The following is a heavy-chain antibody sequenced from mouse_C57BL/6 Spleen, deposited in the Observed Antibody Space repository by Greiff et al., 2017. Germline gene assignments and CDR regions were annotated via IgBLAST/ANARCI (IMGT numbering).Heavy chain of an antibody. CDR1: GFSLTSYA. V-gene: IGHV2-9-1*01. CDR3: SRDYDYDDVYAMDY. D-gene: IGHD2-4*01. J-gene: IGHJ4*01. CDR2: IWTGGGT. Sequence: VQLQQSGPGLVAPSQSLSITCTVSGFSLTSYAISWVRQPPGKGLEWLGVIWTGGGTNYNSALKSRLSISKDNSKNQVLLKMNNLQTDDTARYYWSRDYDYDDVYAMDYWGQGTSVTVSS.